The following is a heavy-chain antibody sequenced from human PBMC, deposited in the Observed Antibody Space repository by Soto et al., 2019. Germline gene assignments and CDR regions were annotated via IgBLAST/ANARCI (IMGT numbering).Heavy chain of an antibody. J-gene: IGHJ4*02. CDR3: AKDSRITMVRGVVIPPGY. V-gene: IGHV3-23*01. CDR2: ISGSGGST. D-gene: IGHD3-10*01. CDR1: GFTFSNYA. Sequence: EGSLRLSCAASGFTFSNYAMSWVRQAPGKGLEWVSGISGSGGSTYYADSVKGRFTISRDNSKNTLYLQMNSLRAEDTAVYYCAKDSRITMVRGVVIPPGYWGQGTLVTGSS.